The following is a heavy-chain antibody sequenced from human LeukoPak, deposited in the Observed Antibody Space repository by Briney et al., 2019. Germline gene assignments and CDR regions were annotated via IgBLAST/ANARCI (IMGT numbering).Heavy chain of an antibody. V-gene: IGHV3-30*18. D-gene: IGHD7-27*01. CDR1: GFTFSSYG. CDR2: ITYDGSNK. CDR3: AKERLTGDFDY. Sequence: GGSLRLSCAASGFTFSSYGMHWVRQAPGKGLEWVAVITYDGSNKYYADSVKGRFTISRDNSKNTLYLQMNSLRAEDTAVCYCAKERLTGDFDYWGQGTLVTVSS. J-gene: IGHJ4*02.